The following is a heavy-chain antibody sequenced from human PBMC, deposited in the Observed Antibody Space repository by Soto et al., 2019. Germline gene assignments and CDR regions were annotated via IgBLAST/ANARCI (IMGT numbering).Heavy chain of an antibody. J-gene: IGHJ6*02. D-gene: IGHD2-2*01. CDR2: ISSSSSYI. CDR1: GFTFSSYS. CDR3: ARERYCSSTSPCYYYGMDV. V-gene: IGHV3-21*01. Sequence: EVQLVESGGGLVKPGGSLRLSCAASGFTFSSYSMNWVRQAPGKGLEWVSSISSSSSYIYYADSVKGRFTISRDNAKNSLYLQMNSLRAEDTAVYYCARERYCSSTSPCYYYGMDVWGQGTTVTVSS.